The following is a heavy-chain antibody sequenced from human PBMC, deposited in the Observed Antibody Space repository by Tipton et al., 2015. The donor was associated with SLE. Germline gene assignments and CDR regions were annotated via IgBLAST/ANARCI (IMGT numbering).Heavy chain of an antibody. D-gene: IGHD6-6*01. Sequence: QLVQSGAEVKKPGSSVRVSCKASGGTFSSYAISWVRQAPGQGLEGMGGIIPIFGTANYAQKFQGRVTITTDETTSTAYMELSRLKSEDTDMYCCAGEDSSSHLGFDPWGQGALVTVAS. CDR1: GGTFSSYA. CDR2: IIPIFGTA. CDR3: AGEDSSSHLGFDP. J-gene: IGHJ5*02. V-gene: IGHV1-69*05.